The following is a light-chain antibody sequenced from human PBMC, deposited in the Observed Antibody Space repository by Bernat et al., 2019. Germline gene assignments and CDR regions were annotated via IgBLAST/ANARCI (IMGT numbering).Light chain of an antibody. CDR1: RLGNKY. CDR3: QAWDSSIGV. CDR2: QND. J-gene: IGLJ3*02. Sequence: SYDLTQSPSASVSPGQTASITCTGERLGNKYTCWYQQKPGQAPVVVIYQNDKRPSGIPERFSGSKSGNTATLTISGTQAMDEADYYCQAWDSSIGVFGGGTKLTVL. V-gene: IGLV3-1*01.